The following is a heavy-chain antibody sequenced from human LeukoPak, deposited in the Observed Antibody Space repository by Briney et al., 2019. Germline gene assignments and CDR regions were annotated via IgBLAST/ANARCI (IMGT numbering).Heavy chain of an antibody. D-gene: IGHD3-22*01. CDR3: AKVGDSSGYSLDY. CDR1: GFTFSSYS. J-gene: IGHJ4*02. CDR2: ISSSSSYI. Sequence: GGSLRLSCAASGFTFSSYSMNWVRQAPGKGLEWVSSISSSSSYIYYADSVKGRFTISRDNAKNSLYLQMNSLRAEDTAVYYCAKVGDSSGYSLDYWGQGTLVTVSS. V-gene: IGHV3-21*01.